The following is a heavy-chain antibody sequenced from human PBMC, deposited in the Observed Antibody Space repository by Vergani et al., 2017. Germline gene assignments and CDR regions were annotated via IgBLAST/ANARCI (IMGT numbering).Heavy chain of an antibody. CDR3: ARAPLGGLDV. V-gene: IGHV4-61*02. CDR1: GGSISSGSYY. D-gene: IGHD6-25*01. CDR2: INHSGST. J-gene: IGHJ6*04. Sequence: QVQLQESGPGLVKPSQTLSLTCTVSGGSISSGSYYWSWIRQPAGKGLEWIGEINHSGSTNYNPSLKSRVTISVDTSKNQFSLKLSSVTAADTAVYYCARAPLGGLDVWGKGTTVTVSS.